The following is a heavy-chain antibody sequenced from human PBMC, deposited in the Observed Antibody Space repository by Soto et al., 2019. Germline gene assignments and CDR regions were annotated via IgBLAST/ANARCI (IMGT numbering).Heavy chain of an antibody. D-gene: IGHD6-6*01. CDR2: IQQDGSEE. Sequence: EVQLVESGGGLVQPGGSLRLSCAASGFTFSSYWMSWFRQAPGKGLEWVANIQQDGSEENYVDSVKGRFTISKDNAKNAQYPQMNSLRVKDTAVYYCAREIAARRWGKGTTVTVSS. CDR3: AREIAARR. V-gene: IGHV3-7*01. J-gene: IGHJ6*04. CDR1: GFTFSSYW.